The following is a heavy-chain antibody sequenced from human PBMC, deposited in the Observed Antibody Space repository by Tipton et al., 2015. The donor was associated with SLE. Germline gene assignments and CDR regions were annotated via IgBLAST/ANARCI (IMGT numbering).Heavy chain of an antibody. CDR1: GGSISSSSYY. J-gene: IGHJ4*02. V-gene: IGHV4-39*01. Sequence: TLSLTCTVSGGSISSSSYYWGWIRQPPGKGLEWIGSIYYSGSTYYNPSLKSRVPISVDTSKNQFSPKLSSVTAADTAVYYCARRGAYCSGGSCYSAPHFDYWGQGTLVTVSS. CDR2: IYYSGST. D-gene: IGHD2-15*01. CDR3: ARRGAYCSGGSCYSAPHFDY.